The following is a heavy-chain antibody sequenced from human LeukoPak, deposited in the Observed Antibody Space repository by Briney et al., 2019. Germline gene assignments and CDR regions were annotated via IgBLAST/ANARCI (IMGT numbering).Heavy chain of an antibody. CDR1: GGSISSSSYY. J-gene: IGHJ5*02. V-gene: IGHV4-39*01. Sequence: PSETLSLTCTVSGGSISSSSYYWGWIRQPPGEGLEWIGSIYYSGSTYYNPSLKSRVTISVDTSKNQFSLKLSSVTAADTAVYYCAGHMTGSLNWFDPWGQGTLVTVSS. CDR2: IYYSGST. D-gene: IGHD2-15*01. CDR3: AGHMTGSLNWFDP.